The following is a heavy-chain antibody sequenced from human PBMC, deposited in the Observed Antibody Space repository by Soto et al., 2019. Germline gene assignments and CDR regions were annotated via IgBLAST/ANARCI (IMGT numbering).Heavy chain of an antibody. CDR1: GGTFSSSA. D-gene: IGHD4-4*01. CDR3: ARDNDRLQLGGNYYYILDV. Sequence: QVQLVQSGAEMKEPGSSVKVSCKTSGGTFSSSAIIWLRQAPGQGLEWMGGIIPLFRTPDYAQKFQGRVTIAADESTSTAYMELSCLRSEDTAVYYCARDNDRLQLGGNYYYILDVWGQGTTITVSS. V-gene: IGHV1-69*12. CDR2: IIPLFRTP. J-gene: IGHJ6*02.